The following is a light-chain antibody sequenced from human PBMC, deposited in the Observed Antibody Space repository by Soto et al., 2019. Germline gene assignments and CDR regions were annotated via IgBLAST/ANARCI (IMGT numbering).Light chain of an antibody. CDR3: QQYNGYPWT. V-gene: IGKV1-5*01. Sequence: DLQMTQSPSTLSASVGDRVSISCRASQSVSSWLAWYQHKPGKAPKLLIYDASNLESGVPFRFSGSGSGTEFFLTIDSLQPEDFATYYCQQYNGYPWTFGQGTKVEIK. CDR2: DAS. CDR1: QSVSSW. J-gene: IGKJ1*01.